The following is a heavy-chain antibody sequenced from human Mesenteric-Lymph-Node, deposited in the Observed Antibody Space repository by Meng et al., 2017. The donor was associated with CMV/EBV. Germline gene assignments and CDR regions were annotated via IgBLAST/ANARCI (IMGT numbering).Heavy chain of an antibody. J-gene: IGHJ4*02. V-gene: IGHV3-66*01. Sequence: EGHLVRSGGVFVQPGGSLRRSCAASGFNVRDKYMSWVRQAPGKGLEWVCIIYRGDNTYYIDSVKDRFTVSRDNSKNTMYLQMNSLRVEDTAVYYCTGDSVSNPNLDYWGQGTLVTVSS. CDR2: IYRGDNT. CDR3: TGDSVSNPNLDY. CDR1: GFNVRDKY. D-gene: IGHD3-10*01.